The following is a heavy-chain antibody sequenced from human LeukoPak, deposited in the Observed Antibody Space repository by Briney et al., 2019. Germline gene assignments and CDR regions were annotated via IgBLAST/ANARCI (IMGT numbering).Heavy chain of an antibody. CDR3: AKDRVVMGTGNEYFQH. CDR1: GFTFSSYG. CDR2: IRYDGSNK. V-gene: IGHV3-30*02. Sequence: GGSLRLSCAASGFTFSSYGMHWVRQAPGKGLEWVAFIRYDGSNKYYADSVRGRFTISRDNSKNTLYLQMNSLRAEDAAVYYCAKDRVVMGTGNEYFQHWGQGTLVTVSS. J-gene: IGHJ1*01. D-gene: IGHD4-23*01.